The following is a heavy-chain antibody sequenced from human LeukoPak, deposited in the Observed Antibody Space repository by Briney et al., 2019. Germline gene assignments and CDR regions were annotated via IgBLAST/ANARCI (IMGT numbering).Heavy chain of an antibody. Sequence: GGSLRLSCAASGFTFSDYYMSWIRQAPGKGLEWVAYITSSGDDIYYADSVKGRFTISRDNAKNALFLRISSLRVEDTATYYCASDIVATSGDFWGQGTLVSVSS. CDR1: GFTFSDYY. CDR3: ASDIVATSGDF. J-gene: IGHJ4*02. D-gene: IGHD5-12*01. V-gene: IGHV3-11*01. CDR2: ITSSGDDI.